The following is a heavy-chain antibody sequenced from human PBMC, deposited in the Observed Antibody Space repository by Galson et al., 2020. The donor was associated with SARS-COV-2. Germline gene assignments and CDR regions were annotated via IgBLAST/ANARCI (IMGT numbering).Heavy chain of an antibody. CDR1: SDYISSGGYY. CDR2: IFYSGST. V-gene: IGHV4-31*03. D-gene: IGHD3-10*01. Sequence: SETLSLTCTVSSDYISSGGYYWSWIRQHPEKGLEWVGYIFYSGSTNYNPSLKSRVTVSVDTSKNQFSLKLSSVTAADTAVYYCARDGGYGSGTYYLPYWGQGTLVTVSS. J-gene: IGHJ4*02. CDR3: ARDGGYGSGTYYLPY.